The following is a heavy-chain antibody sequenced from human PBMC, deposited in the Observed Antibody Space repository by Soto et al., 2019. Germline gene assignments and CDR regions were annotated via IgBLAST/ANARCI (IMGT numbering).Heavy chain of an antibody. D-gene: IGHD6-13*01. J-gene: IGHJ3*02. Sequence: DSVKVYCKVSGYTLTELSMHWVRQAPGKGLEWMGGFDPEDGETIYAQKFQGRVTMTEDTSTDTAYMELSSLRSEDTAVYYCVGSSWVNAFDIWGQGTMVTFSS. CDR2: FDPEDGET. V-gene: IGHV1-24*01. CDR1: GYTLTELS. CDR3: VGSSWVNAFDI.